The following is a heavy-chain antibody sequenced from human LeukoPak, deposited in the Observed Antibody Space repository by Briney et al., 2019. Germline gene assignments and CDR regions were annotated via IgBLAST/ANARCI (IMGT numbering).Heavy chain of an antibody. J-gene: IGHJ4*02. CDR2: ISGGGST. CDR3: AKGGKWDVTPFDY. Sequence: GGSLRLSCAASGFTFTSYSMNWVRQAPGKGLEWVSTISGGGSTYYADSVKGRFTISRDNSKNTLYLQVNSLRAEDTAVYYCAKGGKWDVTPFDYWSQGTLVTVSS. D-gene: IGHD1-26*01. CDR1: GFTFTSYS. V-gene: IGHV3-23*01.